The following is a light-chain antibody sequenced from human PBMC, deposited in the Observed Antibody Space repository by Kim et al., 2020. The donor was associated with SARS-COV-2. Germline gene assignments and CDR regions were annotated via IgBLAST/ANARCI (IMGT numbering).Light chain of an antibody. Sequence: QSALTQPRSVSGSPGQAVTLSCTGTRGDVGAYDYVSWYQQYPGKAPKLIIFDVHKRPSGVPDRFAGSKSGNTASLTISGLQADDEADYYCCSYAGSYTHWVFGGGTRLTVL. CDR2: DVH. J-gene: IGLJ3*02. CDR1: RGDVGAYDY. CDR3: CSYAGSYTHWV. V-gene: IGLV2-11*01.